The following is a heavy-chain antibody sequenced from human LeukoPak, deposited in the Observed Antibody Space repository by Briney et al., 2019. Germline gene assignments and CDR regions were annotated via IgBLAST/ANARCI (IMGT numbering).Heavy chain of an antibody. Sequence: SETLSLTCAVYGGSFSGYYWSWIRQPPGKGLEWIGEINHSGSTNYNPSLKSRVTISVDTSKNQFSLKLSSVTAADTAVYYCARGGGYCSSTSYHWYFDLWGRGTLVTVSS. CDR1: GGSFSGYY. V-gene: IGHV4-34*01. D-gene: IGHD2-2*01. CDR2: INHSGST. J-gene: IGHJ2*01. CDR3: ARGGGYCSSTSYHWYFDL.